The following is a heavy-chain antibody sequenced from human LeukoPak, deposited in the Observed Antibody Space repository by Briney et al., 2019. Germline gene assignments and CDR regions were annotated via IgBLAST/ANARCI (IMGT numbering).Heavy chain of an antibody. CDR3: AGETRAYSFDY. Sequence: SETLSLTYTVSGGSISSYYWSWIRQPAGKGLEWIGRIYTSGSTNYNPSLKSRVTMSVDTSKNQFSLKLSSVTAADTAVYYCAGETRAYSFDYWGQGTLVTVSS. CDR1: GGSISSYY. CDR2: IYTSGST. J-gene: IGHJ4*02. V-gene: IGHV4-4*07.